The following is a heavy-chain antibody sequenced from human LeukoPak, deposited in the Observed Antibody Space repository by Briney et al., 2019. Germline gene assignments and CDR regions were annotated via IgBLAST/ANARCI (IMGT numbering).Heavy chain of an antibody. V-gene: IGHV3-48*01. D-gene: IGHD6-19*01. J-gene: IGHJ3*02. CDR2: ISSSSSTI. CDR1: GFTFSSYS. Sequence: PGGSLRLSCAASGFTFSSYSMNWVRQAPGKGLEWVSYISSSSSTIYYADSVKGRFTISRDNAKNSLYLQMNSLRAEDTAVYYCARAVAGTSGDAFDIWGQGTMVTVSS. CDR3: ARAVAGTSGDAFDI.